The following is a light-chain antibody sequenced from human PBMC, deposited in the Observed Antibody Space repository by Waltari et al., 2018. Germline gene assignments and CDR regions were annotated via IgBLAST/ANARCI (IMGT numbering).Light chain of an antibody. CDR2: DVT. J-gene: IGLJ1*01. CDR3: SSYTTSSTVYV. V-gene: IGLV2-14*03. Sequence: QSALPQPASVSGSPGQSITISCTGTSSYVGTYDYDSWYQQHPGKAPKLMIYDVTKWPSGIANRFSGSKSGNTASLTISGLQAEDEADYYCSSYTTSSTVYVFGTGTKVTVL. CDR1: SSYVGTYDY.